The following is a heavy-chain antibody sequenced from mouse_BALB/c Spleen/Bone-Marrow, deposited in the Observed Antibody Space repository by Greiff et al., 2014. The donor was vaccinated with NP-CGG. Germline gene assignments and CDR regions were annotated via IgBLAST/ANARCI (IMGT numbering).Heavy chain of an antibody. CDR3: TRGAMDY. V-gene: IGHV1S127*01. Sequence: QVRLQQSGAELVKPGASVKMSCKASGYTFTSYCMHWVRQRPGQGLEWIGVIDPSDSYTSYIQKFKGKATLTVDTSSSTAYMQLSSLTSEDSAVYYCTRGAMDYWGQGTSVTVSS. J-gene: IGHJ4*01. CDR1: GYTFTSYC. CDR2: IDPSDSYT.